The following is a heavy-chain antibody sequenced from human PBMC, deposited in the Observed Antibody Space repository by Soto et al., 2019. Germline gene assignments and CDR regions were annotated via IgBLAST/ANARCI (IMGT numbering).Heavy chain of an antibody. Sequence: GGSLRLSCAAPGFTFGNYGMHWVRQAPGKGLEWVALISYDGHNKYYAESVEGRFTISRDNAKNSLHLQMNSLKAEDTAMYLCARVVYSNGWIFDYWGQGTLVTVSS. D-gene: IGHD6-19*01. V-gene: IGHV3-30*03. CDR1: GFTFGNYG. CDR3: ARVVYSNGWIFDY. CDR2: ISYDGHNK. J-gene: IGHJ4*01.